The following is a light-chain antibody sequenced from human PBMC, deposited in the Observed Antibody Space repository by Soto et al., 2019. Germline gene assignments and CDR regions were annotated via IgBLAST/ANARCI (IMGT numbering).Light chain of an antibody. CDR1: QGVASRY. CDR2: GAS. CDR3: QPYGSSPIA. J-gene: IGKJ5*01. V-gene: IGKV3-20*01. Sequence: EIVLTQSPGTLSLSPGERATLSCRASQGVASRYLAWYQKKPGQAPSLLIYGASTRSIGIPNRFSGSGLGTDFTLTISRLEPEVFAVYYFQPYGSSPIAFGQGTGLEIK.